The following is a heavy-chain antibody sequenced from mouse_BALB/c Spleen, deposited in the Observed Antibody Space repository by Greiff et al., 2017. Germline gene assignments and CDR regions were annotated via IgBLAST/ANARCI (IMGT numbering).Heavy chain of an antibody. Sequence: EVMLVESGGGLVKLGGSLKLSCAASGFTFSSYYMSWVRQTPEKRLELVAAINSNGGSTYYPDTVKGRFTISRDNAKNTLYLQMSSLKSEDTAMYYCARRGGKYVDDAMDYWGQGTSVTVSS. J-gene: IGHJ4*01. D-gene: IGHD2-1*01. CDR3: ARRGGKYVDDAMDY. V-gene: IGHV5-6-2*01. CDR1: GFTFSSYY. CDR2: INSNGGST.